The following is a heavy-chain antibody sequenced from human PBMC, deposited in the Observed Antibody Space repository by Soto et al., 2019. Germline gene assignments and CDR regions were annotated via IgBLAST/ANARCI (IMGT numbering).Heavy chain of an antibody. CDR3: VKHKSEDGLSVYYYNGLDV. J-gene: IGHJ6*02. CDR1: GFTFEDHA. D-gene: IGHD2-15*01. V-gene: IGHV3-9*01. CDR2: ISWDSGKI. Sequence: GGSLRLSCAASGFTFEDHAMHWVRQAPGKGLAWVSGISWDSGKIAYADSVKGRFTISRDNANNSLYLQMNSLRAYDTAVYYCVKHKSEDGLSVYYYNGLDVWGQGTTVTVSS.